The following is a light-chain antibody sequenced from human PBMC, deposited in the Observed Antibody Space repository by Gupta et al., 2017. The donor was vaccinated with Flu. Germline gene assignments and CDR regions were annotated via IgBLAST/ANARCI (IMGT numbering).Light chain of an antibody. CDR1: SSDIGAYNY. V-gene: IGLV2-14*01. CDR3: SSYTGSGTV. Sequence: QSALTQPASVSGSPGQSITLSCTGTSSDIGAYNYVSWYQQHPGEAPRLMIYEVSYRPSGISNRFSGSKSGNTAALTISRLQAEDEADYYCSSYTGSGTVFGGGTKVAVL. J-gene: IGLJ3*02. CDR2: EVS.